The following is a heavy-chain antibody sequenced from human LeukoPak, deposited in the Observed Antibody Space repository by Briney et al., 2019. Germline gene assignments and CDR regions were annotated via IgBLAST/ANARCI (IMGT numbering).Heavy chain of an antibody. CDR1: GFTFSSYG. Sequence: GGSLRLSCAASGFTFSSYGMHWVRQAPGKGLEWVSYISSSGSTIYYADSVKGRFTISRDNAKNSLYLQMNSLRAEDTAVYYCARDDYGGMDVWGKGTTVTVSS. V-gene: IGHV3-48*04. D-gene: IGHD4-23*01. CDR2: ISSSGSTI. J-gene: IGHJ6*04. CDR3: ARDDYGGMDV.